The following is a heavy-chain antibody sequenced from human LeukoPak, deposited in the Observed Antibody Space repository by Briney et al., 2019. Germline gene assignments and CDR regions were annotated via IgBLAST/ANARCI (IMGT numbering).Heavy chain of an antibody. J-gene: IGHJ3*02. V-gene: IGHV5-51*01. CDR2: IYPGDSDT. CDR1: GYSFTNYW. Sequence: GESLKISCKGSGYSFTNYWIGWVRQMPGKGLEWMGIIYPGDSDTRYSPSFQGQVTISADKSISTAYLQWRSLKASGTAMYYCASGAYCGGDCYSGAFDIWGQGTMVTVSS. D-gene: IGHD2-21*02. CDR3: ASGAYCGGDCYSGAFDI.